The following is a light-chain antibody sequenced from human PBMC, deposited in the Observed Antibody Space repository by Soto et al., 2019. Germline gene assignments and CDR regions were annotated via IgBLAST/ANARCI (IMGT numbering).Light chain of an antibody. V-gene: IGLV2-14*01. CDR2: DVT. J-gene: IGLJ1*01. CDR1: SSDVGGYNY. CDR3: SSYTSSSTPYV. Sequence: QSALTQPASVSGSPGQSITISCTGTSSDVGGYNYVSWYQQHPVKAPKLMIYDVTNRPSGVSDRFSGSKSGNTASLTISGLQAEDEADYYGSSYTSSSTPYVFGTGTKLT.